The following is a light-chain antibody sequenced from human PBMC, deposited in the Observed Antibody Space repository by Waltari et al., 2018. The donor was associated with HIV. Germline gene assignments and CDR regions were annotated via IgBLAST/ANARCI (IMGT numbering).Light chain of an antibody. Sequence: QSVLTQPPAVSAAPGQKVAIACSGTTSNIGNNFVCWYQKLQGTAPKLLIFDNHKRPSGVSDRSSASQSGTSATLAITGLHTGDEAEYYCGTWDTSLNAGVFGGGTKVSVL. CDR3: GTWDTSLNAGV. CDR2: DNH. V-gene: IGLV1-51*01. CDR1: TSNIGNNF. J-gene: IGLJ2*01.